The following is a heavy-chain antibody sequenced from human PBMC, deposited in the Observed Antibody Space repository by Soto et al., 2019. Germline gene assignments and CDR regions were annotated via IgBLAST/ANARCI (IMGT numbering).Heavy chain of an antibody. CDR3: ARMGPDSSGYSFYGMDV. Sequence: SGPTLVNPTQTLTLTCTFSGFSLSTSGMRVSWIPQPPGKALEWLARIDWDDDKFYSTSLKTRLTISKDTSKNQVVLTMTNMDPVDTATYYCARMGPDSSGYSFYGMDVWGQGTTVTGSS. J-gene: IGHJ6*02. V-gene: IGHV2-70*04. CDR1: GFSLSTSGMR. D-gene: IGHD3-22*01. CDR2: IDWDDDK.